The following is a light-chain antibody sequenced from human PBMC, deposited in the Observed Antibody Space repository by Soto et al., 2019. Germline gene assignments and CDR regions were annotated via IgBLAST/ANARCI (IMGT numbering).Light chain of an antibody. CDR1: QSLLHSNGFNY. V-gene: IGKV2-28*01. Sequence: DIVMTQSPLSLPVTPGEPASISCRSSQSLLHSNGFNYLDWYLQKPGQSPQLLIFLGSNRASGVTDKFSGSGSGTDFTLTISSLEAEDVGVYYCMQALQTPRTFGGGTKVEIK. J-gene: IGKJ4*01. CDR2: LGS. CDR3: MQALQTPRT.